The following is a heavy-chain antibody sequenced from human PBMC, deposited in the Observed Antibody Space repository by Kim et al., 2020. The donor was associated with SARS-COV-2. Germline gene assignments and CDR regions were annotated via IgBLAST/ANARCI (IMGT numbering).Heavy chain of an antibody. J-gene: IGHJ4*02. CDR2: IYWDGNT. V-gene: IGHV2-5*02. CDR3: ARRRVAARPYSFDY. Sequence: SGPTLVNPTQTLTLTCTFSGFSLSTNGVGVGWIRQPPGRALEWLALIYWDGNTRYSPSLKSRLTITKDTSQNQVVLTMTNMDPVDTATYYCARRRVAARPYSFDYWGQGTLVTVSS. CDR1: GFSLSTNGVG. D-gene: IGHD6-6*01.